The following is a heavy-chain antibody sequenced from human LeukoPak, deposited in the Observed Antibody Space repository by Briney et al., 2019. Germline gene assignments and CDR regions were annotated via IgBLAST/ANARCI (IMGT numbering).Heavy chain of an antibody. V-gene: IGHV4-39*01. D-gene: IGHD3-22*01. Sequence: KASETLSLTCTVSGGSISSSSSYWDWIRQPPGKGLEWIGSIVYSGNTYYNPSLKSRVTISVDTSKNQFSLKLSSVTAADTAVYYCARHLDYDSSGDAFDIWGQGTMVTVSS. CDR3: ARHLDYDSSGDAFDI. CDR2: IVYSGNT. J-gene: IGHJ3*02. CDR1: GGSISSSSSY.